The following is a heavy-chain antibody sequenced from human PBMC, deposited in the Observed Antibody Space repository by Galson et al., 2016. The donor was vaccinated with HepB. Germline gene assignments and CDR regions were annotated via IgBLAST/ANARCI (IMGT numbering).Heavy chain of an antibody. Sequence: SLRLSCAASGFTFSTSVMHWVRQAPGKGLEWVALISFDGSNKYYGDSVTGRFTISRDNAKNTLYLQMNSLRAEDTATYYCARGVLEISTTTGGYWGQGTLVTVTS. V-gene: IGHV3-30-3*01. J-gene: IGHJ4*02. D-gene: IGHD5-24*01. CDR3: ARGVLEISTTTGGY. CDR2: ISFDGSNK. CDR1: GFTFSTSV.